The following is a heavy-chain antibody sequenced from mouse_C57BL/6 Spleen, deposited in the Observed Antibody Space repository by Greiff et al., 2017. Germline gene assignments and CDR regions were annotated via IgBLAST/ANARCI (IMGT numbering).Heavy chain of an antibody. D-gene: IGHD4-1*01. CDR3: AREAGTGAMDY. J-gene: IGHJ4*01. V-gene: IGHV1-66*01. CDR1: GYSFTSYY. CDR2: IYPGSGNT. Sequence: QVQLQQSGPELVKPGASVTISCKASGYSFTSYYIHWVKQRPGQGLEWIGWIYPGSGNTKYNEKFKGKATLTADTSSSTAYMQLSSLTSEDSAVYYCAREAGTGAMDYWGQGTSVTVSS.